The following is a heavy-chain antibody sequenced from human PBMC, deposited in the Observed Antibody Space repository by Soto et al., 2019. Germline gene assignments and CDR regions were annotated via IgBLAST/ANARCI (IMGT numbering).Heavy chain of an antibody. J-gene: IGHJ4*01. CDR1: GFTFSSYW. CDR3: ARGKLVVPAAILSQEFDY. D-gene: IGHD2-2*02. V-gene: IGHV3-74*01. Sequence: LGGSLRLSCAASGFTFSSYWMHWVRQAPGKGLVWVSRINSDGSSTSYADSVKGRFTISRDNAKNTLYLQMNSLRAEDTAVYYCARGKLVVPAAILSQEFDYWGQGTLVTVSS. CDR2: INSDGSST.